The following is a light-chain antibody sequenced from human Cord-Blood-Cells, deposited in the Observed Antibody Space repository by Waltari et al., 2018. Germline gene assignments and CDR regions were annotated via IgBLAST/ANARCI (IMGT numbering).Light chain of an antibody. V-gene: IGLV2-11*01. CDR2: DVS. Sequence: QSALTQPRSVSGSPGQSVTISCTGTSSDVGGYNYLSWYQQHPGKAPKPMIYDVSKRPSGVPDRFSGSKSGNTASLTISGLQAEDEADYYCCSYAGSYTYVFGTGTKVTVL. CDR1: SSDVGGYNY. CDR3: CSYAGSYTYV. J-gene: IGLJ1*01.